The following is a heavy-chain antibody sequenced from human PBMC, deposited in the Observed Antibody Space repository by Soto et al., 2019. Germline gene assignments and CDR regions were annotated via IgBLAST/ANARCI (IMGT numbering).Heavy chain of an antibody. CDR1: GYTFTDYG. CDR3: AREWCSGSGCAGVDY. CDR2: ITAYRSNT. J-gene: IGHJ4*02. V-gene: IGHV1-18*01. Sequence: QVQLVQSGAEIKKPGASVKVSCKASGYTFTDYGISWVRQAPGQGFEWMGWITAYRSNTKNAQKFQGRVTMTADTSTSTVNMDLRSLTSDDTAVYYCAREWCSGSGCAGVDYWGQGTLVTVSS. D-gene: IGHD2-2*01.